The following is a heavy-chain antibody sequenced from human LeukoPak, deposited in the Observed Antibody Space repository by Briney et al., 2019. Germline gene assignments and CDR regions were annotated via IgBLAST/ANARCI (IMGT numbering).Heavy chain of an antibody. CDR3: ARYHRAVPGYFDP. Sequence: GGSLRLSCAASGFTFSSYAMHWVRQAPGKRLEYVSAISSNGGSTYYANSVKGRFTISRDNSKNTLYLQMGSLRAEDMAVYYCARYHRAVPGYFDPWGRGTLVTVSS. CDR2: ISSNGGST. CDR1: GFTFSSYA. V-gene: IGHV3-64*01. J-gene: IGHJ2*01.